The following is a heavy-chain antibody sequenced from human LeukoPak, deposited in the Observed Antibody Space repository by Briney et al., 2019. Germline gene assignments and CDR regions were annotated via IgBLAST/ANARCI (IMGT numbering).Heavy chain of an antibody. V-gene: IGHV3-48*01. CDR2: ISSSSSTI. CDR3: ASGSYYHYYYYMDV. D-gene: IGHD1-26*01. Sequence: GGSLRLSCAASGFTFSSYSMNWVRQAPGKGLEWVSYISSSSSTIYYADSVKGRFTISRDNAKNSLYLQMNSLRAEDTAVYYCASGSYYHYYYYMDVWGKGTTVIVSS. J-gene: IGHJ6*03. CDR1: GFTFSSYS.